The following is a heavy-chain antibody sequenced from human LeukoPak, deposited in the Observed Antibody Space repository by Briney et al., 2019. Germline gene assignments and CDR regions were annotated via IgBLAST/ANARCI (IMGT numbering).Heavy chain of an antibody. CDR2: ISSSGSTI. CDR1: GFTFSSYE. D-gene: IGHD2-15*01. J-gene: IGHJ4*02. CDR3: ARDRYCSGGSCYQVDY. V-gene: IGHV3-48*03. Sequence: GGSLRLSCAASGFTFSSYEMNWVRQAPGKGLEWVSYISSSGSTIYYADSVKGRFTISRDNAKSSLYLQMNSLRAEDTAVYYCARDRYCSGGSCYQVDYWGQGTLVTVSS.